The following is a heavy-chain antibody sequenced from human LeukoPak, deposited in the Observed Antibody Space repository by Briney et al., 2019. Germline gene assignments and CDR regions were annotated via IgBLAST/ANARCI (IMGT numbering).Heavy chain of an antibody. Sequence: PSETLSLTCTVSGGSISSYYWSWIRQPPGKGLEWIGYIYYSGSTNYNPSLKSRVTISVDTSKNQFSLKLSSVTAADTAVYYCARYSGGDCSSTSCYLRYWGQGTLVTVSS. CDR3: ARYSGGDCSSTSCYLRY. V-gene: IGHV4-59*12. CDR2: IYYSGST. D-gene: IGHD2-2*01. CDR1: GGSISSYY. J-gene: IGHJ4*02.